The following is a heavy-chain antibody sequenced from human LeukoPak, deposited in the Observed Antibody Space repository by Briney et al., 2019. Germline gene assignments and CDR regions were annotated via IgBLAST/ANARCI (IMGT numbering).Heavy chain of an antibody. CDR2: ISGSGGST. D-gene: IGHD2-2*01. V-gene: IGHV3-23*01. CDR3: AKEGAVPAAASTPFDY. Sequence: GGSLRLSCAASGFTFSSYAMSWVRQTPGKGLEWVSAISGSGGSTYYADSVKGRFTISRDNSKNTLYLQMNSLRAEDTAVYYCAKEGAVPAAASTPFDYWGQGTLVTVSS. CDR1: GFTFSSYA. J-gene: IGHJ4*02.